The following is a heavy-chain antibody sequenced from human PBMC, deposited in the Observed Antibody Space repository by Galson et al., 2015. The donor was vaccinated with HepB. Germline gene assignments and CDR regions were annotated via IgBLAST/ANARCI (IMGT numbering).Heavy chain of an antibody. V-gene: IGHV4-31*03. CDR1: GGSISSGGYY. CDR2: IYYSGST. Sequence: LSLTCTVSGGSISSGGYYWSWIRQHSGKGLEWIGYIYYSGSTYYNPSLKSRVTISVDTSKNQFSLKLSSVTAADTAVYYCARGLISAMIVVDPFFDYWGQGTLVTVSS. CDR3: ARGLISAMIVVDPFFDY. J-gene: IGHJ4*02. D-gene: IGHD3-22*01.